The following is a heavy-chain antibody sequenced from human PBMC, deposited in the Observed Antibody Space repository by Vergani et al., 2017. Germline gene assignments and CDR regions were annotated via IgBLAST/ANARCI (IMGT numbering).Heavy chain of an antibody. V-gene: IGHV1-69*05. CDR2: IITFFGTT. Sequence: QVQLLQSGAEVKQPGSSVKVSCTASGGPFKNSAFSWVRQVPGQGLEWMGKIITFFGTTDYAQKFQGRVTMTRDTSTSTVYMELSSLRSEDTAIYYCARGDYGILTGYRYWGKGTLVTVSA. CDR3: ARGDYGILTGYRY. D-gene: IGHD3-9*01. J-gene: IGHJ4*02. CDR1: GGPFKNSA.